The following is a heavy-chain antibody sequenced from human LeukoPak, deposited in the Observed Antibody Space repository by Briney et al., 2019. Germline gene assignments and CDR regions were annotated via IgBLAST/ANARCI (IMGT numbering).Heavy chain of an antibody. V-gene: IGHV1-69*05. Sequence: SVKVSCKASGGTFSSYAISWVRQAPGQGLEWMGRIIPIFGTANYAQKFQGRVTITTDESTSTAYMELSSLRSQDTAVYYCATNYYYDSSGYSLFAYWGQGTLVTVSS. J-gene: IGHJ4*02. CDR2: IIPIFGTA. D-gene: IGHD3-22*01. CDR3: ATNYYYDSSGYSLFAY. CDR1: GGTFSSYA.